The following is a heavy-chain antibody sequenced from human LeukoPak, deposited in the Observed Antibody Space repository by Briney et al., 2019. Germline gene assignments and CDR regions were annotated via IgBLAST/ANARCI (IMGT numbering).Heavy chain of an antibody. Sequence: SETLSLTCTVSGGSISTYYWSWIRQPPGKGLEWIGEINHSGSTNYNPSLKSRVTISVDTSKNQFSLKLSSVTAADTAVYYCARRRIAVAGTLDYWGQGTLVTVSS. CDR2: INHSGST. J-gene: IGHJ4*02. V-gene: IGHV4-34*01. CDR1: GGSISTYY. CDR3: ARRRIAVAGTLDY. D-gene: IGHD6-19*01.